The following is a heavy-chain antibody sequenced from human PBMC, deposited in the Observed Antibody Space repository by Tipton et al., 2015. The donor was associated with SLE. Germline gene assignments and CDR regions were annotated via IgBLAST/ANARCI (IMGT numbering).Heavy chain of an antibody. CDR1: GGSISGYY. J-gene: IGHJ4*02. CDR2: VFTSGST. CDR3: ARQTDDSPSKVHDF. V-gene: IGHV4-4*07. D-gene: IGHD1-1*01. Sequence: TLSLTCTVSGGSISGYYLTWIRLPAGKGLEWIGRVFTSGSTKYNPSLQSRVTISVDRSRNQISLRLTSVTAADTAVYYCARQTDDSPSKVHDFWGQGTLVTVSS.